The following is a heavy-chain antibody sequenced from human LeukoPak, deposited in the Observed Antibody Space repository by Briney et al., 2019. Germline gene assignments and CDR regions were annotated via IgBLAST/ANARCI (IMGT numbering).Heavy chain of an antibody. D-gene: IGHD4-23*01. V-gene: IGHV4-61*02. Sequence: SQTLSLTCTVSGGSISSGSYYWSWIRQPAGKGLEWIGRIYTSGSTNYNPSLKSRVTISVDTSKNPFSLKLSSVTAADTAVYYCARGGGNSPLWGQGTLVTVSS. J-gene: IGHJ4*02. CDR1: GGSISSGSYY. CDR2: IYTSGST. CDR3: ARGGGNSPL.